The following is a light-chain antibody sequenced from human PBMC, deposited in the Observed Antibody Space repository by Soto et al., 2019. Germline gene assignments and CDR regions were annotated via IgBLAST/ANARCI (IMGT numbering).Light chain of an antibody. V-gene: IGLV4-60*02. CDR2: LEGSGSY. Sequence: QSVLTQSSSASASLGSSVKLTCTLSSGHSSYIIAWHQQQPGKAPRYLMKLEGSGSYNKGSGVPDRFSGSSSGADRYLTISNLTFEDEADDDCETWASNTQNWVFGGGTKLTVL. CDR1: SGHSSYI. J-gene: IGLJ3*02. CDR3: ETWASNTQNWV.